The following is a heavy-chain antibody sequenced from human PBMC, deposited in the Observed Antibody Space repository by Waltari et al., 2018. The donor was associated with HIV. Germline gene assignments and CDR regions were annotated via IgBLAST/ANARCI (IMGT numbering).Heavy chain of an antibody. Sequence: QLQLQESGPGLVKPSETLSLTCRVSGDYTRTTQYFWGWLRQPPGKGLQWIGTVHYDGGTYYNPSLKSRVTMSSDTSKNQFSLKLTSVTAADTAVYYCARNYHDGSGNFYWGQGTLVTVSS. CDR2: VHYDGGT. CDR1: GDYTRTTQYF. V-gene: IGHV4-39*07. J-gene: IGHJ4*02. CDR3: ARNYHDGSGNFY. D-gene: IGHD3-22*01.